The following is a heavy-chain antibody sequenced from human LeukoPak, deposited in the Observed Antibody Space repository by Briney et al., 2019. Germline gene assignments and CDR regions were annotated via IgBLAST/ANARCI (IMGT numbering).Heavy chain of an antibody. V-gene: IGHV3-7*01. J-gene: IGHJ6*03. Sequence: PGGSLRLSCAASGFTFSSSWMSWVRQAPGKGLEWVPNIRQDGSEKYYVDSVKGRFTISRDNAKHSLYLQMNSLRAEDTAVYYCAKDGNERGAETDYMDVWGKGTTVTVSS. CDR1: GFTFSSSW. CDR2: IRQDGSEK. D-gene: IGHD1-1*01. CDR3: AKDGNERGAETDYMDV.